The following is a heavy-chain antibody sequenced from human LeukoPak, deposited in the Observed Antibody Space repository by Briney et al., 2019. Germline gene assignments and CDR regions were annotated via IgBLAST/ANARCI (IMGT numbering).Heavy chain of an antibody. Sequence: SETLSLTCTVSGGSISSYYWSWIRQPAGKGLEWIGRIYTSGSTNYNPSLKSRVTMSVDTSKNQFSLKLSSVTAADTAVYYCAREPKPTTVTSYYYYYYMDVWGKGTTVTVSS. J-gene: IGHJ6*03. D-gene: IGHD4-11*01. CDR3: AREPKPTTVTSYYYYYYMDV. V-gene: IGHV4-4*07. CDR1: GGSISSYY. CDR2: IYTSGST.